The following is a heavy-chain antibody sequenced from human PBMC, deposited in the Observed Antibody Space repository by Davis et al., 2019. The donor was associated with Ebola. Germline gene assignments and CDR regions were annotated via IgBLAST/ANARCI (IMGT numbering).Heavy chain of an antibody. J-gene: IGHJ6*02. V-gene: IGHV4-59*08. D-gene: IGHD3-3*01. Sequence: ESLKISCTVSGGSISSYYWSWIRQPPGKGLEWIGYIYYSGSTNYNPSLKSRVTISVDTSKNQFSLKLSSVTAADTAVYYCARSREYYDFWSGYYYVYYGMDVWGQGTTVTVSS. CDR3: ARSREYYDFWSGYYYVYYGMDV. CDR2: IYYSGST. CDR1: GGSISSYY.